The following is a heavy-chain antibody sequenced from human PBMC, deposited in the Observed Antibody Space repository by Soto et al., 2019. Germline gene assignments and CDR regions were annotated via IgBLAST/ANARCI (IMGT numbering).Heavy chain of an antibody. CDR1: GGSISSGGYY. D-gene: IGHD3-22*01. V-gene: IGHV4-31*03. CDR2: IYYSGST. J-gene: IGHJ4*02. CDR3: ASLSAGYYYDSSGYYFDY. Sequence: LSLTRTVSGGSISSGGYYWSWIRQHPGEGLEWIGYIYYSGSTYYKPSLKSRLTISVDTSKNQFSLKLSSVTAADTAVYYCASLSAGYYYDSSGYYFDYWGQGTLVTVSS.